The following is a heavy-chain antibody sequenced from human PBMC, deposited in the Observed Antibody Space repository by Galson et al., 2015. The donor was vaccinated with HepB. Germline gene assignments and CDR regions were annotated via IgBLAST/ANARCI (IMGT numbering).Heavy chain of an antibody. V-gene: IGHV3-53*01. CDR1: GFTVSSNY. CDR3: ARDGSSWYSQYYYYGMDV. CDR2: IYSGGST. Sequence: SLRLSCAASGFTVSSNYMSWVRQAPGRGLEWVSVIYSGGSTYYADSVKGRFTISRDNSKNTLYLQMNSLRAEDTAVYYCARDGSSWYSQYYYYGMDVWGQGTTVTVSS. J-gene: IGHJ6*02. D-gene: IGHD6-13*01.